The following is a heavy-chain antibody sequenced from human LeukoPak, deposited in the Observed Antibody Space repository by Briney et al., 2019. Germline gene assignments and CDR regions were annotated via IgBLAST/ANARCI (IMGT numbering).Heavy chain of an antibody. CDR1: GYTFTSYD. CDR2: MNPNSGNT. D-gene: IGHD3-22*01. Sequence: ASVKVSCKASGYTFTSYDINWVRQATGQGLEWMGWMNPNSGNTGYAQKFQGRVTMTRNTSISTAYMELSSLRSEDTAVYYCARDDSSGYYLHYDYWGQGTLDTVSS. V-gene: IGHV1-8*01. J-gene: IGHJ4*02. CDR3: ARDDSSGYYLHYDY.